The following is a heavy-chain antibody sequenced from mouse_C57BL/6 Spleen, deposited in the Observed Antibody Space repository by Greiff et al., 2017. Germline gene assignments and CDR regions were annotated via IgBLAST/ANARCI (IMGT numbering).Heavy chain of an antibody. V-gene: IGHV5-4*01. CDR3: ARDLGVYSNYPPWFAY. J-gene: IGHJ3*01. D-gene: IGHD2-5*01. CDR1: GFTFSSYA. Sequence: EVKLVESGGGLVKPGGSLKLSCAASGFTFSSYAMSWVRQTPEKRLEWVATISDGGSYTYYPDNVKGRFTISRDNAKNNLYLQMSHLKSEDTAMYYCARDLGVYSNYPPWFAYWGQGTLVTVSA. CDR2: ISDGGSYT.